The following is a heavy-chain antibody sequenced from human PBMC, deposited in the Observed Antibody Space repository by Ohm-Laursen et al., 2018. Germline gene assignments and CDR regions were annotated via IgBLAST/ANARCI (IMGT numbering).Heavy chain of an antibody. CDR3: ARNNGAVAGWGYWDFDL. CDR1: GYSISSGYY. V-gene: IGHV4-38-2*01. Sequence: SETLSLTCAVSGYSISSGYYWGWIRQPPGKGLEWIGSIYHSGSTYYNPSLKSRVTISVDTSKNQFSLKLSSVTAADTAVYYCARNNGAVAGWGYWDFDLWGRGTLVTVSS. CDR2: IYHSGST. D-gene: IGHD6-19*01. J-gene: IGHJ2*01.